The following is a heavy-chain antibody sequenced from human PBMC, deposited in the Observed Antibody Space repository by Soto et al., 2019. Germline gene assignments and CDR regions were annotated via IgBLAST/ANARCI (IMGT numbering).Heavy chain of an antibody. J-gene: IGHJ4*02. CDR1: GFTVNTNY. V-gene: IGHV3-66*01. CDR3: ARRALPHAFVDY. CDR2: IFPDGST. Sequence: EVQLMESGGGLVQPGGSLRLSCTVSGFTVNTNYMNWVRQAPGKGLEWLSVIFPDGSTYYTDSVRDRFTISRDNSKNTVYLQMNSLRPEDRAVYFCARRALPHAFVDYWGQGTLVTVSS. D-gene: IGHD2-15*01.